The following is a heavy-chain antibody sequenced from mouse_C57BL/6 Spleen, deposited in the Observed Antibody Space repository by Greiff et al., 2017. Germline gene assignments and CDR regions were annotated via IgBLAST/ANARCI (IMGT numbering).Heavy chain of an antibody. CDR1: GYTFTSYW. CDR2: FYPGSGSI. CDR3: ARHEGETKGEWYFDV. Sequence: QVQLQQPGAELVKPGASVKMSCKASGYTFTSYWITWVKQRSGQGLEWIGWFYPGSGSIKYNEKFKDKATLTADKSSSTVYMELSRLTSEDSAVYFCARHEGETKGEWYFDVWGTGTTVTVSS. V-gene: IGHV1-62-2*01. J-gene: IGHJ1*03. D-gene: IGHD1-3*01.